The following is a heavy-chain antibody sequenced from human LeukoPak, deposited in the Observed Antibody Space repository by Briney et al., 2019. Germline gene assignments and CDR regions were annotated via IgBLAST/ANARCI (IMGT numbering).Heavy chain of an antibody. Sequence: ASVKVSCKASGGTFSSYAISWVRQAPGQGLGWMGGIIPIFGTANYAQKFQGRVTITADESTSTAYMELSSLRSEDTAVYYCAIGQYHSTDYGGFLDAFDIWGQGTMVTVSS. CDR3: AIGQYHSTDYGGFLDAFDI. J-gene: IGHJ3*02. D-gene: IGHD4-23*01. V-gene: IGHV1-69*13. CDR2: IIPIFGTA. CDR1: GGTFSSYA.